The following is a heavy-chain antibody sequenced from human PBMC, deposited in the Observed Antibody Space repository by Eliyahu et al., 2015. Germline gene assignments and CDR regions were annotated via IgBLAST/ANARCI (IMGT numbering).Heavy chain of an antibody. CDR1: GFXFGDYA. J-gene: IGHJ4*02. CDR2: IRSKAYGGTT. CDR3: TRPLWFGELVVDY. V-gene: IGHV3-49*05. Sequence: EVQLVESGGGLVKPGRSLXXSCTASGFXFGDYAMSWFRQAPGKGLEWVGFIRSKAYGGTTEYAASVKGRFTISRDDSKSIAYLQMNSLKTEDTAVYYCTRPLWFGELVVDYWGQGTLVTVSS. D-gene: IGHD3-10*01.